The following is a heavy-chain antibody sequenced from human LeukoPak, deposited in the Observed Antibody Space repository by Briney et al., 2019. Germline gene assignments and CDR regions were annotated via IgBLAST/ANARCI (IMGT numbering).Heavy chain of an antibody. D-gene: IGHD4-17*01. Sequence: SETLSLTCTASGGSISHYYWSWIRQSPGKGLEWIGYIYYSGTTNYNPSLKSRVIISVDTSRNQFSLQLRSVTAADTAVYYCAREDPQTTVPEGMDVWGQGSTVIVSS. CDR2: IYYSGTT. CDR1: GGSISHYY. J-gene: IGHJ6*02. V-gene: IGHV4-59*01. CDR3: AREDPQTTVPEGMDV.